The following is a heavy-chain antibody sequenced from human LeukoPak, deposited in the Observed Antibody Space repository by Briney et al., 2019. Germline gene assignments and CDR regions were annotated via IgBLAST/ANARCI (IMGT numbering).Heavy chain of an antibody. CDR3: AKAGGSRGNFDWFPRSIDH. Sequence: PGGSLRLSCAASGFTFNTYGMHWVRQAPDKGLEWVAFIRYDGADKYYADSVRGRFTISRDNSKNTLYLQMNSLRADDTAVYYCAKAGGSRGNFDWFPRSIDHWGQGTLVTVSS. D-gene: IGHD3-9*01. J-gene: IGHJ4*02. CDR1: GFTFNTYG. CDR2: IRYDGADK. V-gene: IGHV3-30*02.